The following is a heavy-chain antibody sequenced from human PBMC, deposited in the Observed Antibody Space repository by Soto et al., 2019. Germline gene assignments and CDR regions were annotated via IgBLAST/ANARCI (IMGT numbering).Heavy chain of an antibody. CDR2: IKQDESEK. CDR3: ARKDSSGWYVMTSTSYYFDH. Sequence: GGSLRLSCAASGFTFSSYWMSCVRQAPGKGLEWVANIKQDESEKYYVDSVKGRFTISRDNAKNSLYLQMNSLRAEDTAVYYCARKDSSGWYVMTSTSYYFDHWGQGTLVTVSS. J-gene: IGHJ4*02. CDR1: GFTFSSYW. V-gene: IGHV3-7*01. D-gene: IGHD6-19*01.